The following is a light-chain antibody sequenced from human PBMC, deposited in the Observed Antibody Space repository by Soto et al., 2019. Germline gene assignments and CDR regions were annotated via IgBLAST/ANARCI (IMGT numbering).Light chain of an antibody. CDR1: QNVRSH. J-gene: IGKJ5*01. V-gene: IGKV3-11*01. CDR2: DAI. Sequence: EIVLTRSPATLSLSPGERATLSCRASQNVRSHLAWYQQKPGQAPRLLIHDAISRATGIPARFSGSGSGTDFTLTISSLEPEDFAVYYCQQRTNWPTSTFGQGTRLEIK. CDR3: QQRTNWPTST.